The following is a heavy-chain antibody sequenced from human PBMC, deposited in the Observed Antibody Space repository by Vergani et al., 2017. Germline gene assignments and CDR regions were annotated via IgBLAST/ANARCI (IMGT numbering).Heavy chain of an antibody. CDR2: IDPSDSYT. CDR1: GYSFTSYW. V-gene: IGHV5-10-1*03. D-gene: IGHD6-13*01. CDR3: ARQGSSCLGWFDP. J-gene: IGHJ5*02. Sequence: EVQLVPSGAEVKKPGESLRISCKGSGYSFTSYWISWVRQMPGKGLEWMGRIDPSDSYTNYSTSFQGHVTISADKSISTDYLKWSSLEASDTAMYYCARQGSSCLGWFDPWGPGTLVTVSS.